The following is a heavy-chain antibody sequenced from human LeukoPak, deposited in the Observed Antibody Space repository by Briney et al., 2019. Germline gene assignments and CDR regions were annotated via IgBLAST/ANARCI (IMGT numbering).Heavy chain of an antibody. CDR1: GGSFSGYY. J-gene: IGHJ4*02. D-gene: IGHD6-19*01. V-gene: IGHV4-34*01. Sequence: SETLSLTCAVYGGSFSGYYWSWIRQPPGKGLEWIGEINHSGSTNYNPSLKSRVTISVDTSKNQFSLKLSSATAADTAVYYCARGRGGGWYHFPPDYWGQGTLVTVSS. CDR2: INHSGST. CDR3: ARGRGGGWYHFPPDY.